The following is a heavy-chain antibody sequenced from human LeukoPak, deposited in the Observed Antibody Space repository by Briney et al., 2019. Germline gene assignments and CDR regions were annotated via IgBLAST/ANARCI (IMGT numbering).Heavy chain of an antibody. CDR3: AKDGRNYFDY. CDR2: ITWDGGST. V-gene: IGHV3-43D*04. D-gene: IGHD1-26*01. CDR1: GFTFDDYS. J-gene: IGHJ4*02. Sequence: GGSLRLSCAASGFTFDDYSMHWVRQPPGKGLEWVSLITWDGGSTYYADSVKGRFTISRDNSKNSLYLQMNSLRPEDTDLYYCAKDGRNYFDYWGQGTLVTVSS.